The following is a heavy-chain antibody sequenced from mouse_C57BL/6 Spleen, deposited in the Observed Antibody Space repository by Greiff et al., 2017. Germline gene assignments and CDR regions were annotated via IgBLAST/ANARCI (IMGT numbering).Heavy chain of an antibody. D-gene: IGHD1-1*01. CDR2: IWSGGST. J-gene: IGHJ3*01. V-gene: IGHV2-2*01. CDR1: GFSLTSYG. CDR3: ARMDYGPLAY. Sequence: VKLVESGPGLVQPSQSLSITCTVSGFSLTSYGVHWVRQSPGKGLEWLGVIWSGGSTDYNAAFISRLSISKDNSKSQVFFKMNSLQADDTAIYYCARMDYGPLAYWGQGTLVTVSA.